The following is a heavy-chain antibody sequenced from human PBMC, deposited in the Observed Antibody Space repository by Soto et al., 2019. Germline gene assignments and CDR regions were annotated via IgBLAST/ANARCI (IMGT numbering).Heavy chain of an antibody. V-gene: IGHV3-9*01. Sequence: EVQLVESGGGLVQPGRSLRLSCAASGFTFDDYAMHWVRQAPGKGLEWVSGISWNSGSIGYADSVKGRFTISRDNAKNSLYLQMNSLRAEDTALYYCAKDPTIPKGDYYYYMDVWGKGTTVTVSS. CDR3: AKDPTIPKGDYYYYMDV. D-gene: IGHD2-2*02. J-gene: IGHJ6*03. CDR1: GFTFDDYA. CDR2: ISWNSGSI.